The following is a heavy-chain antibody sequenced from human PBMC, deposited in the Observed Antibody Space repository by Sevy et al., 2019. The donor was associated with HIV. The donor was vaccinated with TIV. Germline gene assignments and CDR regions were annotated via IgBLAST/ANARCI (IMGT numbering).Heavy chain of an antibody. CDR2: LSPKRGST. J-gene: IGHJ6*02. CDR1: GDTFNTFD. D-gene: IGHD3-3*01. Sequence: ASVKVSCKASGDTFNTFDINWVRQAPGQGLEWMGWLSPKRGSTGFAQKFQGRLTMTRDTSINTAYMELSSLTSEDTAVYYCARGGSGDVWNYGYRYYXMDVWGQGTTVTVSS. V-gene: IGHV1-8*02. CDR3: ARGGSGDVWNYGYRYYXMDV.